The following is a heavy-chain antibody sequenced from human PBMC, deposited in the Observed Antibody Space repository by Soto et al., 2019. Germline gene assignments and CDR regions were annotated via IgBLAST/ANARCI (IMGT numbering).Heavy chain of an antibody. Sequence: QLQLQESGPGLVKPSETLSLTCTVSSGSISGSSYYWDWIRQPPGKGLEWIGSVYYSGTTYYNPSLKSRVTISVDTSKNQFSLKLSSVTAADTAVYYCARRADNYDSSGYRSWFDPWGQGTLVTVSS. D-gene: IGHD3-22*01. CDR1: SGSISGSSYY. J-gene: IGHJ5*02. V-gene: IGHV4-39*01. CDR2: VYYSGTT. CDR3: ARRADNYDSSGYRSWFDP.